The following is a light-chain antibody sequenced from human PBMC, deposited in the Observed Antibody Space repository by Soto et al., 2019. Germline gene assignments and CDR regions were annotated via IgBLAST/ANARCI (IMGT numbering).Light chain of an antibody. CDR3: QSYDSSLSGYV. CDR1: SSNIGAGYD. J-gene: IGLJ1*01. CDR2: GNS. Sequence: QSVLTQLPSVSWAPGQRVTISCTGSSSNIGAGYDVHWYQQLPGTAPKLLIYGNSNRPSGVPDRFSGSKSGTSASLAITGLQAEDEADYYCQSYDSSLSGYVFGTGTKVTVL. V-gene: IGLV1-40*01.